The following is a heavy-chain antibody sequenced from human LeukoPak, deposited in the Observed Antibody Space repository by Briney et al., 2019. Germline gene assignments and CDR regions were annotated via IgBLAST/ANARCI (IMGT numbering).Heavy chain of an antibody. V-gene: IGHV4-34*01. J-gene: IGHJ6*02. Sequence: PSETLSLTCAVYGGSFSGYYWSWIRQPPGKGLEWIGEINHSGSTNYNPSLKSRVTISTDTSKNQFSLKLNSVTAADTAVYYCAREGYCRGGTCDYGMDVWGQGTTVTVSS. D-gene: IGHD2-15*01. CDR3: AREGYCRGGTCDYGMDV. CDR2: INHSGST. CDR1: GGSFSGYY.